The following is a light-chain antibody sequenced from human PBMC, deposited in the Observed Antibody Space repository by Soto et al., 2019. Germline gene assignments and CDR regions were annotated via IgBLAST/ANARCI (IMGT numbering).Light chain of an antibody. CDR2: GAS. Sequence: PGGIVPLSFSSSQSVSSSYLTWYQQKPGQAPRLLIYGASTRATGIPARFSGSGSGTDFTLTISSLQPEDFAVYYCQQDYNLPRWTFGQGTKVDIK. CDR3: QQDYNLPRWT. J-gene: IGKJ1*01. CDR1: QSVSSSY. V-gene: IGKV3D-7*01.